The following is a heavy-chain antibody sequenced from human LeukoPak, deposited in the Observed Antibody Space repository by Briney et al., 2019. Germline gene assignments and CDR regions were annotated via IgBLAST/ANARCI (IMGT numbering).Heavy chain of an antibody. CDR2: ISTTSTTI. V-gene: IGHV3-48*02. CDR3: ARVFGIYYFDF. Sequence: GGSLRLSCAASGFTFSSYSMNWVRQGPGKGLEWIAYISTTSTTIYYAGSVQGRFTISRDNAKNSLYLQMNSLTDGDTAVYYCARVFGIYYFDFWGQGTLVTVSS. J-gene: IGHJ4*02. D-gene: IGHD2-21*01. CDR1: GFTFSSYS.